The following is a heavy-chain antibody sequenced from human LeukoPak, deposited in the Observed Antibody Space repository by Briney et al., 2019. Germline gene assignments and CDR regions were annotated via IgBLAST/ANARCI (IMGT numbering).Heavy chain of an antibody. Sequence: QPGGSLRLSCAASGFTFSSYAMHWVRQAPGKGLEWVAVISYDGSNKYYADSVKGRFTISRDNSKNTLYLQMNSLRVEDTAVYYCASHFLIEDAFDIWGQGTMVTVSS. CDR2: ISYDGSNK. CDR1: GFTFSSYA. D-gene: IGHD3-16*01. J-gene: IGHJ3*02. V-gene: IGHV3-30-3*01. CDR3: ASHFLIEDAFDI.